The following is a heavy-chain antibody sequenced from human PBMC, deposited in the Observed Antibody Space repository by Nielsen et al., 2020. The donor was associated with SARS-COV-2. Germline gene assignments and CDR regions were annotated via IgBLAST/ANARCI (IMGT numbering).Heavy chain of an antibody. CDR3: ARQAVYGGNSKYWFDP. V-gene: IGHV5-51*01. CDR2: IYAGDSDT. J-gene: IGHJ5*02. Sequence: GGSLRLSCEGSGFRFSNSWVAWVRQMPGKGLEYIGVIYAGDSDTRYSPSFQGQVTISADKSISTAYLQWSSLKASDTAMYYCARQAVYGGNSKYWFDPWGQGTLVTVSS. CDR1: GFRFSNSW. D-gene: IGHD4-23*01.